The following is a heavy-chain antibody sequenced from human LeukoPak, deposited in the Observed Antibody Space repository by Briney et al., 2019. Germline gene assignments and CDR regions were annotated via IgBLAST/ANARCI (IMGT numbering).Heavy chain of an antibody. CDR1: GYPFTTYD. D-gene: IGHD1-14*01. CDR3: ASISDHNWYFDL. Sequence: ASVTVSCKSSGYPFTTYDSNWVRKATGQGLEWMGWMNLSSGYTGYSQKFQGRVTMTSNSSITTAYMELSSLRSENTGVYYCASISDHNWYFDLWGRGTMVTVSS. V-gene: IGHV1-8*01. CDR2: MNLSSGYT. J-gene: IGHJ2*01.